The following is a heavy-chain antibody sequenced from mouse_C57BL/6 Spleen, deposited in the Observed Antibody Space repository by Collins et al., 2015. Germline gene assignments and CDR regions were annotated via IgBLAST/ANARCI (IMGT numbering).Heavy chain of an antibody. CDR3: ARSEDGYYWYFDV. Sequence: VQRRSSWAELVKPGASVKLSCKASGYTFTSYWMHWVKQRPGQGLEWIGMIHPNSGSTNYNEKFKSKATLTVDKSSSTAYMQLSSLTSEDSAVYYCARSEDGYYWYFDVWGTGTTVTVSS. CDR2: IHPNSGST. V-gene: IGHV1-64*01. J-gene: IGHJ1*03. CDR1: GYTFTSYW. D-gene: IGHD2-3*01.